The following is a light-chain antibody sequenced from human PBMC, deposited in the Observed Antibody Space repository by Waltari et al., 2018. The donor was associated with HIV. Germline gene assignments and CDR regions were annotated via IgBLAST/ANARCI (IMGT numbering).Light chain of an antibody. Sequence: DIQLTPSPSSLPASARDRVTITCRASQSISTSLNWYQHKPGEAPKLLIFDASRLHTGVPSRFSGSGSGTQFTLTISSLQPEDFATYYCQQAYRGRTFGQGTKVDIK. V-gene: IGKV1-39*01. CDR2: DAS. CDR1: QSISTS. J-gene: IGKJ1*01. CDR3: QQAYRGRT.